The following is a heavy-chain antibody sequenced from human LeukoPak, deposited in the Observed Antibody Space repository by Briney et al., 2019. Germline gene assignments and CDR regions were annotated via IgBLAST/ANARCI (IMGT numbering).Heavy chain of an antibody. CDR2: IGGSGDKT. CDR3: VRRGDASSGWGDHDF. Sequence: GGSLRLSCAASGFTFNRNAISWVRQAPGKGLEWVSTIGGSGDKTFYADSVKGRFTISRDNSKNMVHLQMNGLTGEDTALYYCVRRGDASSGWGDHDFWGQGALVTVSS. D-gene: IGHD6-19*01. V-gene: IGHV3-23*01. CDR1: GFTFNRNA. J-gene: IGHJ4*02.